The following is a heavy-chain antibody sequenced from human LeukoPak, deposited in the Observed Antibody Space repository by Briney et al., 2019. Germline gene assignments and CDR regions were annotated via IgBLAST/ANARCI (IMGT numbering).Heavy chain of an antibody. CDR1: GFTFSSYS. CDR2: ISSSSSYI. Sequence: GGSLRLSCVGSGFTFSSYSMNWVRQAPGKGLEWVSSISSSSSYIYYADSVKGRFTISRDNAKNSLYLQMNSLRAEDTAVYYCAREDEEMATTLDYWGQGTLVTVSS. J-gene: IGHJ4*02. CDR3: AREDEEMATTLDY. D-gene: IGHD5-24*01. V-gene: IGHV3-21*01.